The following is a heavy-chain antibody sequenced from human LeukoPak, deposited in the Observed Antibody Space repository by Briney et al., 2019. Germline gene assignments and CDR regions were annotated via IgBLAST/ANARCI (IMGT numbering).Heavy chain of an antibody. CDR2: ISWNSGSI. CDR3: AKGGLHYDSSGYYDY. Sequence: GGSLRLSCAASGSTFDDYAMHWVRQAPGKGLEWVSGISWNSGSIGYADSVKGRFTISRDNAKNSLYLQMNSLRAEDTALYYCAKGGLHYDSSGYYDYWGQGTLVTVSS. D-gene: IGHD3-22*01. J-gene: IGHJ4*02. V-gene: IGHV3-9*01. CDR1: GSTFDDYA.